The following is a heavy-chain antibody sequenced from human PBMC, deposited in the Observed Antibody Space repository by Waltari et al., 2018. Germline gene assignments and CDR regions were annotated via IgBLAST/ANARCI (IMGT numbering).Heavy chain of an antibody. CDR2: IYYSGST. CDR1: GGSISSSSSY. Sequence: QLQLQESGPGLVTPSETLSLTCTVSGGSISSSSSYWGWIRQPPGKGLEWIGSIYYSGSTYYNPSLKSRVTISVDTSKNQFSLKLSSVTAADTAVYYCSREIVAGTGYFDYWGQGTLVTVSS. D-gene: IGHD6-13*01. V-gene: IGHV4-39*07. CDR3: SREIVAGTGYFDY. J-gene: IGHJ4*02.